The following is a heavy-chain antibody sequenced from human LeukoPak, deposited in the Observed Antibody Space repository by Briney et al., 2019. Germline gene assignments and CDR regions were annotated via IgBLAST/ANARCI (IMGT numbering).Heavy chain of an antibody. Sequence: GGSLRLSCAASGFTVSSNYMSWVRQAPGKGLEWVSVIYSGGSTYYADSVKGRFTISRDNSKNSLYLQMNSLRAEDTAVYYCARVRKYSSGWYDAFDIWGQGTMVTVSS. CDR3: ARVRKYSSGWYDAFDI. V-gene: IGHV3-53*01. J-gene: IGHJ3*02. D-gene: IGHD6-19*01. CDR2: IYSGGST. CDR1: GFTVSSNY.